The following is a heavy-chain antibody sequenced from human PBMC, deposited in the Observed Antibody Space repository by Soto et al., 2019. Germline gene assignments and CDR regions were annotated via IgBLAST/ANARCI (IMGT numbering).Heavy chain of an antibody. Sequence: ESSVKVSCKDSGYTFSSYAMHLGRQAPGQRLEWMGWINAGYGNTKSSQKFQDRVTISRDTSASTAYMELTSLRSEDTAVYYCARDTGDGTFDFWGQGTLVTVSS. CDR3: ARDTGDGTFDF. D-gene: IGHD7-27*01. CDR2: INAGYGNT. V-gene: IGHV1-3*01. CDR1: GYTFSSYA. J-gene: IGHJ4*02.